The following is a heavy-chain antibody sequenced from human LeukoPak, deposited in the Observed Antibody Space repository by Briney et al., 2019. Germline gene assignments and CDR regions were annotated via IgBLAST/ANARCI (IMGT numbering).Heavy chain of an antibody. CDR3: AGGRGPDYGDYGL. Sequence: PSETLSLTFTVSGGSISSYYWSWIRQPPGKGLEWIGYIYYSGSTNYNPSLKSRVTISVDTSKNQFSLKLSSVTAADTAVYCCAGGRGPDYGDYGLWGQGTLVTVSS. CDR1: GGSISSYY. CDR2: IYYSGST. V-gene: IGHV4-59*12. J-gene: IGHJ4*02. D-gene: IGHD4-17*01.